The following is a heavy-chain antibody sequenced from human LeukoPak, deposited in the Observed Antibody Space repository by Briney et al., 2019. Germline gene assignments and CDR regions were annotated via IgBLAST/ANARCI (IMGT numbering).Heavy chain of an antibody. CDR2: INSDGSNT. CDR1: GFTFSNYW. J-gene: IGHJ4*02. D-gene: IGHD1-20*01. CDR3: ARDLPSNRYNWNDVYY. V-gene: IGHV3-74*01. Sequence: GGSLRLSCAASGFTFSNYWMSWVRQTPGKGLVWVSRINSDGSNTNYADSVKGRFTISRDNAKNTLYLQMNSLRAEDTAVYYCARDLPSNRYNWNDVYYWGQGTLVTVSS.